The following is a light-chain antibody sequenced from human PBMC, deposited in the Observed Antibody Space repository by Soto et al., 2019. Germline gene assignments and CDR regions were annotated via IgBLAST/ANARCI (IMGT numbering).Light chain of an antibody. Sequence: QSVLTQPPSASGTPGQRVTISCSGGSSNFGGDYVYWFQQLPGTASKLLIYTNNQRPSGGPDRFSGSKSGTSASLAISGLRSEDVADYCCAAWDDSLRAWVFGGGTKLAVL. CDR2: TNN. J-gene: IGLJ3*02. CDR3: AAWDDSLRAWV. V-gene: IGLV1-47*02. CDR1: SSNFGGDY.